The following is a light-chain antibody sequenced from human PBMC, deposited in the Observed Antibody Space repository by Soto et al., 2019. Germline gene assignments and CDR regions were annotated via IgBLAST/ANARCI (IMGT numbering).Light chain of an antibody. V-gene: IGLV2-8*01. CDR3: CSYDVGNVVL. CDR2: EVT. CDR1: RNDVGGWNY. J-gene: IGLJ3*02. Sequence: QSALTQPPSASGSPGQSVTISCTGTRNDVGGWNYVSWYQQHPGKVPKLLIFEVTRRPSGVPDRFSGSKSGNTAYLTVSGLRNEDAAHYYCCSYDVGNVVLFGGGTKVTVL.